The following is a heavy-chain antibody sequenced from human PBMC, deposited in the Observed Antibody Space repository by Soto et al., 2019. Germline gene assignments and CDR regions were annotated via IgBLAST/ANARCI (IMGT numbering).Heavy chain of an antibody. D-gene: IGHD6-13*01. J-gene: IGHJ4*02. V-gene: IGHV4-34*01. Sequence: QVQLQQWGAGLLKPSETLSLTCAVYGGSFSGYYWSWIRQPPGKGLEWIGEINQSGSTNYNPSLTMRVTISVDTSKNQFSLKLSSVTAADTAVYYCARTYSSSWSPFDYWGQGTLVTVSS. CDR1: GGSFSGYY. CDR3: ARTYSSSWSPFDY. CDR2: INQSGST.